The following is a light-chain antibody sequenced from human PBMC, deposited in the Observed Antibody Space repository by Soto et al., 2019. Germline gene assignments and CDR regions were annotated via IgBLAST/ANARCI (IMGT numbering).Light chain of an antibody. CDR2: GNS. CDR3: QSYDDSLSGWV. Sequence: QSVLTQPPSVSGAPGQRVTISCTGSSSSIGAGHALHWYQHLPGAAPKLLMYGNSDRPSGVPDRFSGSKSGTSASLAITGLQPEDEADYYCQSYDDSLSGWVFGGGTKLTVL. CDR1: SSSIGAGHA. J-gene: IGLJ3*02. V-gene: IGLV1-40*01.